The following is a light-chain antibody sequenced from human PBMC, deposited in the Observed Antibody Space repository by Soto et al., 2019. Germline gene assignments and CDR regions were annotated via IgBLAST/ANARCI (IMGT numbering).Light chain of an antibody. CDR3: SSYTSSSTLV. CDR1: SSDVGGYNY. CDR2: EVS. Sequence: QSVLTQPASVSGSPGQSITISCTGTSSDVGGYNYVSWYQQHPDKALELMIYEVSNRPSGVSNRFSGSKSGNTASLTISGLQAEDEADYYCSSYTSSSTLVFGGGPKLTVL. J-gene: IGLJ3*02. V-gene: IGLV2-14*01.